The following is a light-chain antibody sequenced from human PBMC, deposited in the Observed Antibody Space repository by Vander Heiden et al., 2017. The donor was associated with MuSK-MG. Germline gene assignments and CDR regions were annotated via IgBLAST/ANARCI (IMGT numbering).Light chain of an antibody. V-gene: IGKV1-5*03. CDR2: KAS. CDR1: QSISNW. CDR3: QQDVNYPVT. J-gene: IGKJ4*01. Sequence: DIQMTQSPSTLSAPIGDRITITCRASQSISNWLAWYQQKPGKAPNLLIYKASTLERGVPPRFSGSGSGTEFTLSITNLQPDDFATYYCQQDVNYPVTFVGGTKVDIK.